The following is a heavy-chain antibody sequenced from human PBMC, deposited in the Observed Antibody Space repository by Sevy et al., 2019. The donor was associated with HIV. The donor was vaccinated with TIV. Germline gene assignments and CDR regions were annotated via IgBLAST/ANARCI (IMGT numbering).Heavy chain of an antibody. CDR1: GFTFSIYW. J-gene: IGHJ4*02. D-gene: IGHD6-25*01. Sequence: GGSLRLSCAASGFTFSIYWMTWVRQAPGKGLEWVANIKPDGSKKYYVDSVKGRFTISRDNAENSLYLQMNSLRAEDTAVYYCASAMALADSYWGQGTQVTVSS. V-gene: IGHV3-7*01. CDR3: ASAMALADSY. CDR2: IKPDGSKK.